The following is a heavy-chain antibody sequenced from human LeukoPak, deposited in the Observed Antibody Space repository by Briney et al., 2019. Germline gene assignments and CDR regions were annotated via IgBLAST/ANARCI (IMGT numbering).Heavy chain of an antibody. CDR3: ARDGAGPGKTDWYFDL. CDR1: GFNFRNYE. J-gene: IGHJ2*01. CDR2: ISGSGGTI. D-gene: IGHD3-10*01. Sequence: AGGSLRLSCAASGFNFRNYEMNWVRQAPGKGLEWVSYISGSGGTIYHADSVKGRFTISRDNAKNALNLHMNSLRAEDTAVYYCARDGAGPGKTDWYFDLWGRGTLVTVSS. V-gene: IGHV3-48*03.